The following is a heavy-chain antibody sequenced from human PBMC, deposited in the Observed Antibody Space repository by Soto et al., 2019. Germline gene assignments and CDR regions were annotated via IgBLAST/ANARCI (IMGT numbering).Heavy chain of an antibody. J-gene: IGHJ4*02. CDR1: GFTFSSYG. CDR3: ARGQQWLVRRYYFDY. Sequence: QVQLAESGGGVVQPGRSLRLSRAASGFTFSSYGMHWVRQAPGKGLEWVAVIWYDGSNKYYADSVKGRFTISRDNSKNTLYLQMNSLRAEDTAVYYCARGQQWLVRRYYFDYWGQGTLVTVSS. V-gene: IGHV3-33*01. D-gene: IGHD6-19*01. CDR2: IWYDGSNK.